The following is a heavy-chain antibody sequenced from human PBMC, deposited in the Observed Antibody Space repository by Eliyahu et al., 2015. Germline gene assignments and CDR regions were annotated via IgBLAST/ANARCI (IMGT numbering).Heavy chain of an antibody. V-gene: IGHV3-23*04. CDR3: AKGGVYGGNKLVH. CDR1: GFXFSSXA. D-gene: IGHD4-23*01. J-gene: IGHJ4*02. Sequence: EVQLVESGGGLVQPGGSLRLSCAASGFXFSSXAMSWVRQAPGKGLEWVSAISGSGGSTYYADSVKGRFTISRDNSKNTLYLQMNSLRAEDTAVYYCAKGGVYGGNKLVHWGQGTLVTVSS. CDR2: ISGSGGST.